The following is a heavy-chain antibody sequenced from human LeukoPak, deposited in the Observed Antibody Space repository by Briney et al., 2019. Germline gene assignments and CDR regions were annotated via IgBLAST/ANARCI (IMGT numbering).Heavy chain of an antibody. CDR1: GFTFSGSA. CDR2: IRSKANSYAT. Sequence: GGSLKLSCAASGFTFSGSAMHWVRQASGKGLEWVGRIRSKANSYATAYAASVKGRFTISRDDSKYTAYLQMNSLKTEDTAVYYCTRLIVGASYYYYYGMDVWGQGTTVTVSS. V-gene: IGHV3-73*01. D-gene: IGHD1-26*01. CDR3: TRLIVGASYYYYYGMDV. J-gene: IGHJ6*02.